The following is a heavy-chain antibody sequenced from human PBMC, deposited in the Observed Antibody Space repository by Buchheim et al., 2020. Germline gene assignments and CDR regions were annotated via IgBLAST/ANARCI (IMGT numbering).Heavy chain of an antibody. V-gene: IGHV3-15*01. CDR3: TTLMKSARLSSDY. CDR2: IRSSTDGGTT. Sequence: EVQLVESGGGLVKPGESLRLSCAASEFTFTNAWMSWIRQAPGKGLEWVGRIRSSTDGGTTDYAVPVKGRFTISRDDSENTLYLQMNSLKTEDTAVYYCTTLMKSARLSSDYWGQGTL. J-gene: IGHJ4*02. CDR1: EFTFTNAW. D-gene: IGHD6-6*01.